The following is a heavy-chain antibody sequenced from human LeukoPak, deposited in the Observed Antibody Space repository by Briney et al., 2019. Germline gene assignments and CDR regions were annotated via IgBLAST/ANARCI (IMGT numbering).Heavy chain of an antibody. J-gene: IGHJ4*02. CDR1: GFTFSSYS. CDR3: ARAIIGGYYDSSGPDY. V-gene: IGHV3-21*01. D-gene: IGHD3-22*01. CDR2: ISSSSSYI. Sequence: GGSLRLSCAASGFTFSSYSMNWVRQAPGKGLEWVSSISSSSSYIYYADSVKGRFTISRDNAKNSLYLQMNSPRAEDTAVYYCARAIIGGYYDSSGPDYWGQGTLVTVSS.